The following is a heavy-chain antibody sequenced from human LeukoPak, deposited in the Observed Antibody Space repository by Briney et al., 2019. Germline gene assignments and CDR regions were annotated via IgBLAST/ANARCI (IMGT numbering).Heavy chain of an antibody. J-gene: IGHJ5*02. CDR2: ISAYNGNT. CDR3: ARGCSSTSCYHGIGWFDP. V-gene: IGHV1-18*01. Sequence: ASVKVSCKASGYTFTSYGINWVRQAPGQGLEWTGWISAYNGNTNYAQNFQGRVTMTTDTSTSTAYMELRSLTSDDTAVYYCARGCSSTSCYHGIGWFDPWGQGTLVTVSS. CDR1: GYTFTSYG. D-gene: IGHD2-2*01.